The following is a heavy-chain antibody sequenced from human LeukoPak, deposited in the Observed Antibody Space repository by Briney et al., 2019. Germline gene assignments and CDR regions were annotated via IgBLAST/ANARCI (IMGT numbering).Heavy chain of an antibody. CDR2: INHSGST. CDR3: ARGGLGYCSGGSCYSYNY. V-gene: IGHV4-34*01. CDR1: GGSFSGYY. D-gene: IGHD2-15*01. J-gene: IGHJ4*02. Sequence: SETLSLTCAVYGGSFSGYYWSWILQPPGKGLEWIGEINHSGSTNYNPSLKSRVTISVDTSKNQFSLKLSSVTAADTAVYYCARGGLGYCSGGSCYSYNYWGQGTLVTVSS.